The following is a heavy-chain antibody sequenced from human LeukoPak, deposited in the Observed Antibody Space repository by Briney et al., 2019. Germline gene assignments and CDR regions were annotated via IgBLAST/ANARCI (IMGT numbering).Heavy chain of an antibody. J-gene: IGHJ3*02. CDR3: ARSLTSTDAFDI. CDR1: GYTFATYY. D-gene: IGHD2-2*01. V-gene: IGHV1-46*01. Sequence: ATVKVSCKASGYTFATYYMHWVRQAPGQGLEWMGIINPTGSTTSYAQKFQGRVTMTRDTSTSTVYMELSSLRSEDTAVYYCARSLTSTDAFDIWGQGTMVTVSS. CDR2: INPTGSTT.